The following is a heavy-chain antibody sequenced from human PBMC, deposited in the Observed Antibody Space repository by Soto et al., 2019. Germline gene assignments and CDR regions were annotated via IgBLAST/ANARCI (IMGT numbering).Heavy chain of an antibody. J-gene: IGHJ2*01. CDR3: ARGPPYGSGGNWYFDL. Sequence: SRVTISVDTSKNQFSLKLSSVTAADTAVYYCARGPPYGSGGNWYFDLWGRGTLVTVSS. D-gene: IGHD3-10*01. V-gene: IGHV4-34*01.